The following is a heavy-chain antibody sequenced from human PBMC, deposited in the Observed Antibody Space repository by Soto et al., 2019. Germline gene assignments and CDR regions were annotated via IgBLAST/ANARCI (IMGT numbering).Heavy chain of an antibody. Sequence: SQTLSLTCAISGDSVSSDSAAWNWIRQSPSRGLEWLGRTYYRSKWYNGYAVSVRSRITISPDTSKNQFSLQLNSVTPEDTAVYYCARERPYDALTAIPGDEFDYWGQGMLVTGS. CDR2: TYYRSKWYN. J-gene: IGHJ4*02. V-gene: IGHV6-1*01. CDR1: GDSVSSDSAA. D-gene: IGHD3-9*01. CDR3: ARERPYDALTAIPGDEFDY.